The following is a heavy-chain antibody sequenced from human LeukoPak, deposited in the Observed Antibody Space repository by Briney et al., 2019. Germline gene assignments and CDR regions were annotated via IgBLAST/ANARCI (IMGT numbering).Heavy chain of an antibody. CDR2: MSYDGSNK. CDR1: GFTFSSYA. J-gene: IGHJ6*02. CDR3: ARDYLGDYYGMDV. D-gene: IGHD3-16*01. V-gene: IGHV3-30-3*01. Sequence: QPGRSLRLSCAASGFTFSSYAMHWVRQAPGKGLEWVAVMSYDGSNKYYADSVKGRFTISRDNSKNTLYLQMNSLRAEDTAVYYCARDYLGDYYGMDVWGQGTTVTVSS.